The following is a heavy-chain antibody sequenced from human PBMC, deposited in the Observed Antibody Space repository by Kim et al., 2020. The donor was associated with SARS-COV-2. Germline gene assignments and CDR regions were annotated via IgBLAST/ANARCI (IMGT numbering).Heavy chain of an antibody. Sequence: NPSLKSRVTISVDTSKNQFSLKLSSVTAADTAVYYCARHGGSGSRDAFDIWGQGTMVTVSS. D-gene: IGHD1-26*01. J-gene: IGHJ3*02. CDR3: ARHGGSGSRDAFDI. V-gene: IGHV4-39*01.